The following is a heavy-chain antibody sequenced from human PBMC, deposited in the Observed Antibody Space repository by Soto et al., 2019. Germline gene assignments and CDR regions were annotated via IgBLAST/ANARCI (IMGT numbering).Heavy chain of an antibody. J-gene: IGHJ4*02. CDR3: ARVYYYGSGSRGFDY. CDR2: IYYSGST. Sequence: SETLSLTCTVSGGSISSYYWSWIRQPPGKGLEWIGYIYYSGSTNYNPSLKSRVTISVDTSKNQFSLKLNSVTAADTAVYYCARVYYYGSGSRGFDYWGQGTLVTVS. D-gene: IGHD3-10*01. V-gene: IGHV4-59*01. CDR1: GGSISSYY.